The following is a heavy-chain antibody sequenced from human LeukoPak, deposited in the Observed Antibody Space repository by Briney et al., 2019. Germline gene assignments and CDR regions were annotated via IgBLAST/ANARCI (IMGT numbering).Heavy chain of an antibody. D-gene: IGHD3-10*01. CDR1: GFTFDDYG. CDR2: INWNGGST. CDR3: ARDSSYYYGSGSYSY. J-gene: IGHJ4*02. V-gene: IGHV3-20*04. Sequence: GGTLRLSCAASGFTFDDYGMSWVRQAPGKGLEWVSGINWNGGSTGYADSVKGRFTISRDNAKNSLYLQMNSLRAEDTALYYCARDSSYYYGSGSYSYCGQGTLVTVSS.